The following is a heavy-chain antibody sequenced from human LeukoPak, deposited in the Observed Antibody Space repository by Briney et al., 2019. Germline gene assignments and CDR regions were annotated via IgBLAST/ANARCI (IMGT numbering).Heavy chain of an antibody. CDR2: ISYDGSNK. CDR1: GFTFSSYG. J-gene: IGHJ6*02. V-gene: IGHV3-30*03. D-gene: IGHD2-15*01. Sequence: PGRSLRLSCAASGFTFSSYGMHWVRQAPGKGLEWVAVISYDGSNKYYADSVKGRFTISRDNSKNTLYLQMNSLRAEDTAVYYCARDFRYCSGGSCYPPYGMDVWGQGTTVTVSS. CDR3: ARDFRYCSGGSCYPPYGMDV.